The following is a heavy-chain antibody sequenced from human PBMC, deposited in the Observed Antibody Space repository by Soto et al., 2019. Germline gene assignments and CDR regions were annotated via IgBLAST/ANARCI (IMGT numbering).Heavy chain of an antibody. CDR2: INPSARSA. CDR3: ARDNSAANGVLDH. D-gene: IGHD1-1*01. CDR1: GYTFTNYY. V-gene: IGHV1-46*04. Sequence: SVKVSCKASGYTFTNYYLHWVRQAPGQGLEWVGMINPSARSASYAQKLRGGLTMDRDTSTTTVYMELSRLTSEDTAVYYCARDNSAANGVLDHWGLGTLVTVSS. J-gene: IGHJ4*02.